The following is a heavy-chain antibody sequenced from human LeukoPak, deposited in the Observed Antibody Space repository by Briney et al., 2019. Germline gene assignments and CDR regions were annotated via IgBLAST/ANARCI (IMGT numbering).Heavy chain of an antibody. CDR1: GFTFSSYW. D-gene: IGHD3-22*01. Sequence: PGGSLRLSCAASGFTFSSYWMSWVRQAPGKGLEWVVNIKQDGSEKYYVDSVKGRFTISRDNAKNSLYLQMNSLRAEDTAVYYCASDRDYYDSSGYLFDYWGQGTLVTVSS. CDR2: IKQDGSEK. V-gene: IGHV3-7*01. J-gene: IGHJ4*02. CDR3: ASDRDYYDSSGYLFDY.